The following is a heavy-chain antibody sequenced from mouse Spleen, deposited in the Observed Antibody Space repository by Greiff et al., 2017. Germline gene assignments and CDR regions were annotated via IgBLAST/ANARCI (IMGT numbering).Heavy chain of an antibody. CDR1: GYTFTSYW. D-gene: IGHD2-4*01. Sequence: EVQLQQSGTVLARPGASVKMSCKTSGYTFTSYWMHWVKQRPGQGLEWIGAIYPGNSDTSYNQKFKGKAKLTAVTSASTAYMELSSLTNEDSAVYYCTRVDDYDVHAMDYWGQGTSVTVSS. CDR2: IYPGNSDT. V-gene: IGHV1-5*01. CDR3: TRVDDYDVHAMDY. J-gene: IGHJ4*01.